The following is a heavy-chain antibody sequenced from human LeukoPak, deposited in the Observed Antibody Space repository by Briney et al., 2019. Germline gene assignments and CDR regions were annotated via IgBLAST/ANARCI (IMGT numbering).Heavy chain of an antibody. J-gene: IGHJ3*02. Sequence: PSETLSLTCTVSGASISSGSYNWGWIRQPPGKGLEWIGTIYYSGSINYNPSLKSRVTISVNTSKNQFSLRLSSVTAADTAVYYCARLDDSSGLAIWGQGTMVTVSS. CDR1: GASISSGSYN. V-gene: IGHV4-39*01. CDR2: IYYSGSI. D-gene: IGHD3-22*01. CDR3: ARLDDSSGLAI.